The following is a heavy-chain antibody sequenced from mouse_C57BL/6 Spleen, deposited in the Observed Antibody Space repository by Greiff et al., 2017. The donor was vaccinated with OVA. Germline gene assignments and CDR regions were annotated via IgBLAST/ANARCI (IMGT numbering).Heavy chain of an antibody. Sequence: QVQLQQPGAELVKPGASVKLSCKASGYTFTSYWMQWVKQRPGQGLEWIGEIDPSDSYTNYNQKFKGKATLTVDTSSSTAYMQLSSLTSEDSAVYYCARWGTGFIFDYWGQGTTLTVSS. J-gene: IGHJ2*01. CDR3: ARWGTGFIFDY. CDR2: IDPSDSYT. CDR1: GYTFTSYW. V-gene: IGHV1-50*01. D-gene: IGHD4-1*01.